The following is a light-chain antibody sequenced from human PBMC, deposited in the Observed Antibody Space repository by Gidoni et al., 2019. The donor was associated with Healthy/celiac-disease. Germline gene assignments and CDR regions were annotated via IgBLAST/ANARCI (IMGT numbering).Light chain of an antibody. J-gene: IGLJ2*01. CDR1: KLGDKY. V-gene: IGLV3-1*01. Sequence: SYELPLPPSVSVSPGQTASITGSGDKLGDKYTCWYQQKPRQSPVLVIYQDSKRPSGIPERFSGSNSGNTATLTISGTQAMEEADYYCQAWDSAVVFGGGTKLTVL. CDR3: QAWDSAVV. CDR2: QDS.